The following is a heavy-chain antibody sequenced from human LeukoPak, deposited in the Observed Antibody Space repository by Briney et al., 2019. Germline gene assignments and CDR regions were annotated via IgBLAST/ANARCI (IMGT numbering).Heavy chain of an antibody. D-gene: IGHD6-6*01. V-gene: IGHV3-43*02. CDR3: ANAEYSSSLDY. CDR2: ISGDGGST. J-gene: IGHJ4*02. CDR1: GFTFDDYA. Sequence: PGGSLRLSCAASGFTFDDYAMHWVRQAPGKGLEWVSLISGDGGSTYYADSVEGRFTISRDNSKNSLYLQMNSLRTEDTALYYCANAEYSSSLDYWGQGTLVTVSS.